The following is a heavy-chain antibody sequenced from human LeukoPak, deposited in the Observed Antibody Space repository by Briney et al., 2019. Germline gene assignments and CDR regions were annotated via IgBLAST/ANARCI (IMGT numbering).Heavy chain of an antibody. D-gene: IGHD4-11*01. Sequence: SETLSLTCSVSGGSISSFYWSWIRQPPGKGLEWIGYIHYTGSTNYNPSLRSRVTISVDRSKNQFSLKLSSVTAAGTAVYYCARDADYSNPNYYYYMDVWGKGTTVTVSS. CDR3: ARDADYSNPNYYYYMDV. V-gene: IGHV4-59*12. J-gene: IGHJ6*03. CDR2: IHYTGST. CDR1: GGSISSFY.